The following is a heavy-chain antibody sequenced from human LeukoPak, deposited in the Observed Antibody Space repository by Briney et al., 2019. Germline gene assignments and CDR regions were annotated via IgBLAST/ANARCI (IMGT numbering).Heavy chain of an antibody. CDR3: ARAPAAAGTVDY. CDR2: INHSGST. D-gene: IGHD6-13*01. V-gene: IGHV4-34*01. CDR1: GGSLSGNY. J-gene: IGHJ4*02. Sequence: SETLSLTCAVYGGSLSGNYWTWIRQPPGKGLEWIGEINHSGSTNYNSSLKSRVTISVDTSKNRFSLKLSSVTAADTAVYYCARAPAAAGTVDYWGQGTLVTVSS.